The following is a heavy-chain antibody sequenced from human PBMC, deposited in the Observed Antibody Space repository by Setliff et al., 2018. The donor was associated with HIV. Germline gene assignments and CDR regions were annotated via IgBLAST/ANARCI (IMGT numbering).Heavy chain of an antibody. J-gene: IGHJ4*02. CDR3: ARERQWLERDYFDY. D-gene: IGHD6-19*01. CDR1: GYSISSGHY. CDR2: IYHSGST. V-gene: IGHV4-38-2*02. Sequence: SETLSLTCAVSGYSISSGHYWGWIRQPPGKGLEWTGSIYHSGSTYYNPSLKSRVTISVDTSKNQFSLKLSSVTAADTAVYYCARERQWLERDYFDYWGQGTLVTVSS.